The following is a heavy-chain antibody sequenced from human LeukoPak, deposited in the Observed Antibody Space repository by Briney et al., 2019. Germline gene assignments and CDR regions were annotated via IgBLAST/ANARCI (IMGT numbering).Heavy chain of an antibody. CDR2: IYSGGST. Sequence: GGSLRLSCAASGFTVSSNYMSWVRQAPGKGLEWVSVIYSGGSTYYADSVKGRLTISRDNSKNTLYLQMNSLRAEDTAVYYCARGLRFLEWLLPYYDYWGQGTLVTVSS. D-gene: IGHD3-3*01. J-gene: IGHJ4*02. V-gene: IGHV3-53*01. CDR3: ARGLRFLEWLLPYYDY. CDR1: GFTVSSNY.